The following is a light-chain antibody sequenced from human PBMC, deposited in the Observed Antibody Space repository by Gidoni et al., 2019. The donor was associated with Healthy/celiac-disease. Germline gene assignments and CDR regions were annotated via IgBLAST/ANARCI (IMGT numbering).Light chain of an antibody. Sequence: EIVLTQSPGTLSLSPGERDTLSCRASQSVSSSYLAWYQQKPGQAPRLLIYGASSRDTGIPDRFSGSGSGTDFTLTISRLEAEDFAVYYCQQYGSSPKTFGQGTKVEIK. CDR3: QQYGSSPKT. CDR1: QSVSSSY. CDR2: GAS. V-gene: IGKV3-20*01. J-gene: IGKJ1*01.